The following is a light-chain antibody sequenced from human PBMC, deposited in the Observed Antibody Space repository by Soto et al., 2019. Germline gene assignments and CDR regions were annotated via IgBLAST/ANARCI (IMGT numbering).Light chain of an antibody. Sequence: DIQMTQSPSSLSASVGGRVTITCQASQDISNYLIWYQQKPGKAPKLLIYDASNLETGVPSRFSGSGSGTDFTFTISSLQPEDIATYYCQQYDNLPLTFGGGTKVDIK. V-gene: IGKV1-33*01. CDR2: DAS. CDR1: QDISNY. CDR3: QQYDNLPLT. J-gene: IGKJ4*01.